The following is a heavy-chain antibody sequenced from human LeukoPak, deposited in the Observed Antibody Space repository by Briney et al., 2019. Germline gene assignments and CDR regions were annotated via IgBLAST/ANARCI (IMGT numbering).Heavy chain of an antibody. V-gene: IGHV3-7*01. D-gene: IGHD6-6*01. CDR1: GFTFSSYW. Sequence: GGSLRLSCAASGFTFSSYWMSWVRQAPGKGLEWVANIKQDGSVKYYVDSVKGRFTISRDNAKSSLFLQMNSLRAEDTAVYYCARIGYSSSSNDYWGQGTLVTVSS. CDR3: ARIGYSSSSNDY. CDR2: IKQDGSVK. J-gene: IGHJ4*02.